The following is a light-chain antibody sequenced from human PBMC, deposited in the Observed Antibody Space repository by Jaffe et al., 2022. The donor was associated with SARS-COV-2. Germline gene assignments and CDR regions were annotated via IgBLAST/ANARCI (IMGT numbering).Light chain of an antibody. CDR2: QDR. J-gene: IGLJ2*01. CDR1: KLGNKY. V-gene: IGLV3-1*01. CDR3: QAWDTGHVV. Sequence: SYELTQPPSVSVSPGQTVTITCSGDKLGNKYVCWYQQKTGQSPILVIQQDRIRPSGIPERFTGSNSGDTATLTISGTQAMDEADYYCQAWDTGHVVFGGGTKLTVL.